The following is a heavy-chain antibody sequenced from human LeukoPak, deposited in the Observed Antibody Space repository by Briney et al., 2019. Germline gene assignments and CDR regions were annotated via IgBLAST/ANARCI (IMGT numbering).Heavy chain of an antibody. CDR3: ARLGDYCSSTSCSYGGLDY. V-gene: IGHV3-21*01. CDR2: ISSSSSYI. D-gene: IGHD2-2*01. J-gene: IGHJ4*02. CDR1: GFTFSSYS. Sequence: GGSLRLSCAASGFTFSSYSMNWVRQAPGKGLEWVSSISSSSSYIYYADSVKGRFTISRDNAKNSLYLQMNSLRAEDTAVYYCARLGDYCSSTSCSYGGLDYWGQGTLVTVSS.